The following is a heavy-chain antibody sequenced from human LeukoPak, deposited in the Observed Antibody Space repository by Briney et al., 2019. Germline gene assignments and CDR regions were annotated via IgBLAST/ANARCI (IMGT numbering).Heavy chain of an antibody. J-gene: IGHJ4*02. D-gene: IGHD6-19*01. V-gene: IGHV3-30-3*01. CDR2: ISYDGSNK. Sequence: GRSLRLSCAASGFTFSSYAMHWVRQAPGKGLEWVAVISYDGSNKYYADSVKGRFTISRDNAKNTLYLQMNSLRAEDTAVYYCARVSMWAVGVDYWGQGTLVTVSS. CDR1: GFTFSSYA. CDR3: ARVSMWAVGVDY.